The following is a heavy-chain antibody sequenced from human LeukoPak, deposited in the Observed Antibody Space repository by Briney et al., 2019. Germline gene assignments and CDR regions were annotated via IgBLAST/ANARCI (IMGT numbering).Heavy chain of an antibody. CDR1: GGTFTSYA. D-gene: IGHD1-26*01. V-gene: IGHV1-69*05. J-gene: IGHJ5*02. Sequence: SVKVSCKTSGGTFTSYAITWVRQAPGQGLEWMGKIIPISGTTNYAQKFQGRVTITRDESTSTAYMELSSLRSEDTALYYCARKLRLGGNWSDPWGQGTLVTASS. CDR2: IIPISGTT. CDR3: ARKLRLGGNWSDP.